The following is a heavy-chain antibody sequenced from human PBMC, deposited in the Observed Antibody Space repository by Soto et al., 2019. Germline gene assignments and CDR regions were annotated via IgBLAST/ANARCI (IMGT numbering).Heavy chain of an antibody. D-gene: IGHD2-15*01. CDR3: ARDSNCSGGSCYSTVADY. V-gene: IGHV1-18*01. CDR2: ISAYNGNT. J-gene: IGHJ4*02. Sequence: GASVKVSCKASGYTFTSYGISWVRQAPGQGLEWMGWISAYNGNTNYAQKLQGRVTMATDTSTSTAYMELRSLRSDDTAVYYCARDSNCSGGSCYSTVADYWGQGTLVTVSS. CDR1: GYTFTSYG.